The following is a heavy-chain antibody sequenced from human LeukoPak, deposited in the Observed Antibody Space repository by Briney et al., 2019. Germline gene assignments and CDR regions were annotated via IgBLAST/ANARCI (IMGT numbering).Heavy chain of an antibody. V-gene: IGHV3-13*01. CDR2: IGTAGDT. CDR1: GFTFSDCD. J-gene: IGHJ4*02. CDR3: ARVAKERVGGVYYFDY. Sequence: GGSLRLSCAASGFTFSDCDMHWVRQPTGKGLEWVAAIGTAGDTYYTGSVKGRFTISRENAKNSLYLQMNSLRAGDTAVYYCARVAKERVGGVYYFDYWGQGTLVTVSS. D-gene: IGHD1-1*01.